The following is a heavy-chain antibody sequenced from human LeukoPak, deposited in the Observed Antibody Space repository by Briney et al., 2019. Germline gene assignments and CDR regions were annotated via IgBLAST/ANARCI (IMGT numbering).Heavy chain of an antibody. J-gene: IGHJ5*02. D-gene: IGHD5-18*01. CDR2: IKQDGSEK. CDR3: ARDRQGGQLWLLGNWFDP. Sequence: GGSLRLSCAASGFTFSSYWVSWVRQAPGKGREWVANIKQDGSEKYYVDSVKGRFTISRDNAKNSLYLQMNSLRAEDTAVYYCARDRQGGQLWLLGNWFDPWGQGTLVTVSS. CDR1: GFTFSSYW. V-gene: IGHV3-7*01.